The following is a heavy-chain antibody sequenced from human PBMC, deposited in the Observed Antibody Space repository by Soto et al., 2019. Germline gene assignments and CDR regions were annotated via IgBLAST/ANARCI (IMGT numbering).Heavy chain of an antibody. CDR3: AREGTRGYCSSTSCPRHAFDI. D-gene: IGHD2-2*01. V-gene: IGHV4-4*07. J-gene: IGHJ3*02. CDR2: IYTSGST. CDR1: GGSISSYY. Sequence: QVQLQESGPELVKPSETLSLTCTVSGGSISSYYWSWIRQPAGKGLEWIGRIYTSGSTNYNPSLKSRVTRSVDTSKNQFSLKLSSVTAADTAVYYCAREGTRGYCSSTSCPRHAFDIWGQGTMVTVSS.